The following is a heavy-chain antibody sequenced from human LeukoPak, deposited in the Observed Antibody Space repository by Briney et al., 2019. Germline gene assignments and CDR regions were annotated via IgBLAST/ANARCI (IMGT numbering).Heavy chain of an antibody. V-gene: IGHV4-30-2*01. CDR3: ARGYDDSGAFDY. D-gene: IGHD3-3*01. CDR1: GGSISSGGYY. CDR2: IYHSGST. J-gene: IGHJ4*02. Sequence: SETLSLPCTVSGGSISSGGYYWSWIRQPPGKGLEWIGYIYHSGSTYYNPSLKSRVAISVDRSKNQFSLKLSSVTAADTAVYYCARGYDDSGAFDYWGQGTLVTVSS.